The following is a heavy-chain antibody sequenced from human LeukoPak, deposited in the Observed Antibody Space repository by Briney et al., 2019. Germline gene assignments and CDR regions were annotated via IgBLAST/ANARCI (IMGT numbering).Heavy chain of an antibody. CDR3: AKENLMVITTSYMDV. CDR1: GFTFSDYA. CDR2: ISGRGSST. V-gene: IGHV3-23*01. J-gene: IGHJ6*03. D-gene: IGHD2-21*01. Sequence: TGGSLRLSCAASGFTFSDYAMSWVRQAPGKGLEWVSGISGRGSSTHYADSVKGRFTISRDPTKNTVYLQMNSLRVEDTAVYYCAKENLMVITTSYMDVWGNGTTVTVSS.